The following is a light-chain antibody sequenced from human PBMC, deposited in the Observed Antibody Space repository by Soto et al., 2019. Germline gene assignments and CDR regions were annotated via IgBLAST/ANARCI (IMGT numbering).Light chain of an antibody. V-gene: IGKV1-9*01. Sequence: DIHLTQSPSFLSASVGDRVTITCRPSQAVPNNMAWYQQKPGKPPKLLIYEESTLHSGVPSRFSGRKSGTQFTLTIDSRQPEDFATSYCQQVKTYPRTFGGGTKVDIK. J-gene: IGKJ4*02. CDR3: QQVKTYPRT. CDR2: EES. CDR1: QAVPNN.